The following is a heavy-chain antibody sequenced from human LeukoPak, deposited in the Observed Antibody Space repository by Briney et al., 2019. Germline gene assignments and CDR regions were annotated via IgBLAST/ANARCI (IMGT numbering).Heavy chain of an antibody. CDR1: GFTFNRYG. Sequence: GGSLRLSCAASGFTFNRYGMSRVRQAPGKGLEWVANIKQDGSEKYYVDSVKGRFTISRDNSKNTLYLQMNSLRAEDTAVYYCAKDTHSSGWSWEYYFDYWGQGTLVTVSS. J-gene: IGHJ4*02. CDR3: AKDTHSSGWSWEYYFDY. V-gene: IGHV3-7*03. D-gene: IGHD6-19*01. CDR2: IKQDGSEK.